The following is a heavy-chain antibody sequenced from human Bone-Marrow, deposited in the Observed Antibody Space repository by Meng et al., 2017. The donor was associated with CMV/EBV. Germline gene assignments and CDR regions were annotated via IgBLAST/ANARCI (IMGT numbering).Heavy chain of an antibody. V-gene: IGHV3-20*04. Sequence: GESLKISCAASGFTFDDYGMSWVRQAPGKGLEWVSGINWNGGSTGYADSVKGRFTISRDNSKNTLYLQMNSLRAEDTAVYYCARENTGSYYFDYWGQGTLVTVSS. CDR1: GFTFDDYG. D-gene: IGHD1-26*01. J-gene: IGHJ4*02. CDR2: INWNGGST. CDR3: ARENTGSYYFDY.